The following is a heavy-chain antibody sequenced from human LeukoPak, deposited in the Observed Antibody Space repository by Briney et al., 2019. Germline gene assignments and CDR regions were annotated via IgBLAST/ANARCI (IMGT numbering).Heavy chain of an antibody. CDR3: ARILFYAPYYFDY. D-gene: IGHD3-16*01. CDR1: GGSISSAGYY. CDR2: IYYSGRT. J-gene: IGHJ4*02. V-gene: IGHV4-31*03. Sequence: SQTLPLTCTVSGGSISSAGYYWSWIRQHPGKGLEWIGYIYYSGRTYYNPSLKRRVTISVDTSKNHFSLKLTSVTAADTAVYYCARILFYAPYYFDYWGQGTLVTVSS.